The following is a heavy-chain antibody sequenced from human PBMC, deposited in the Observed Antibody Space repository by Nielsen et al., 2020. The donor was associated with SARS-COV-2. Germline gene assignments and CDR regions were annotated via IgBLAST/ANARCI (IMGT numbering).Heavy chain of an antibody. J-gene: IGHJ4*02. CDR2: ITSSGSHS. V-gene: IGHV3-21*01. CDR3: GRYRYDQRGDHFDS. D-gene: IGHD5-18*01. Sequence: GESLKISCAASGFRFSDFAMNWVRQAPGKGLEWVSSITSSGSHSYYADSVKGRFTISRDNAENSLYLQMNSLRAEDTAVYYCGRYRYDQRGDHFDSWGQGTLVTVSS. CDR1: GFRFSDFA.